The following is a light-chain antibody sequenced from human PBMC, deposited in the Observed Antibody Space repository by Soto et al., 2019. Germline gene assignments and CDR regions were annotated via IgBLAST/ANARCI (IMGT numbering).Light chain of an antibody. CDR3: KHYNSYSEA. V-gene: IGKV1-39*01. Sequence: DIQMTQSPSSLSASVGDRVTITCQASQSISSYLNWYQQKPGKAPKLLIYAASSLQSGVPSRFSGSGSGTEFTLTIRSLQPDDFATYYCKHYNSYSEAFGQGTKVDNK. CDR2: AAS. J-gene: IGKJ1*01. CDR1: QSISSY.